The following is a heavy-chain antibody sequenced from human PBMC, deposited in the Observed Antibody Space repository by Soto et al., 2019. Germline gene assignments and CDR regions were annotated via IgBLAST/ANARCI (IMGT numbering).Heavy chain of an antibody. CDR1: CGSFSGYY. CDR3: SGGGDYEGGAFDI. J-gene: IGHJ3*02. CDR2: INHSGST. D-gene: IGHD4-17*01. V-gene: IGHV4-34*01. Sequence: KTSETLSLTCAVYCGSFSGYYWSWIRQPPGKGLEWIGEINHSGSTNYNPSLKSRVTISVDTSKNQFSLKLSSVTAADTAVYYCSGGGDYEGGAFDIWGQGTMVTVSS.